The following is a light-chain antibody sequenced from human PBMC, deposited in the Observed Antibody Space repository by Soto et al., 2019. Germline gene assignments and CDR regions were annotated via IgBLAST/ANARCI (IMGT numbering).Light chain of an antibody. Sequence: DIQMTQSPSTLSASVGDRVTITCRTSQSISFWLAWYQQKPGKAPKLLIHDASSLESGVPSRFSGSGSGAEFTLTINSLQPDDFATYYCQSYSGSFTWTFGQGTKVDIK. V-gene: IGKV1-5*01. CDR2: DAS. CDR3: QSYSGSFTWT. CDR1: QSISFW. J-gene: IGKJ1*01.